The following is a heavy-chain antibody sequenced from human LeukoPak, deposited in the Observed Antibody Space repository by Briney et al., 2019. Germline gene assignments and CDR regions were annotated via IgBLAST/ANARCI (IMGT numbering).Heavy chain of an antibody. CDR1: GGSISSDY. V-gene: IGHV4-59*12. D-gene: IGHD6-13*01. J-gene: IGHJ6*03. Sequence: SETLSLTCTVYGGSISSDYWSWIRQPPGRGLEWIGYIYNSGSTNYNPSLKSRVTISVDTSKNQSTLKLSPVTAADTAVYYCAKGSSSWYRYYYYYMDVWGKGTTVTVSS. CDR3: AKGSSSWYRYYYYYMDV. CDR2: IYNSGST.